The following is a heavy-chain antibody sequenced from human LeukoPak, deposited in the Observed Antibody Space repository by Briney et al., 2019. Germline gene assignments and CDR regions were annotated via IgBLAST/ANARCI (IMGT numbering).Heavy chain of an antibody. CDR2: IWCEDNRK. Sequence: GGSLRLSCEASGFILRNQAMYGVPQFPGKVDEGVAFIWCEDNRKYYVDCVKGRFTISRDNSKNTLYLQMTRLRVEDTAVYYCARHLRYGSGGYFDYWGQGTLVTVSS. CDR1: GFILRNQA. V-gene: IGHV3-33*07. D-gene: IGHD3-10*01. CDR3: ARHLRYGSGGYFDY. J-gene: IGHJ4*02.